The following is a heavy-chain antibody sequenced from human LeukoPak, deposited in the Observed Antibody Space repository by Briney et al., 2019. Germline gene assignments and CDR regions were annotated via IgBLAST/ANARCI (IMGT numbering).Heavy chain of an antibody. D-gene: IGHD3-10*01. CDR1: GFTFSSYS. V-gene: IGHV3-48*01. J-gene: IGHJ4*02. CDR2: ISSLSGTI. Sequence: GGSLRLSCAASGFTFSSYSMNWVRQAPGEGLEWVSYISSLSGTIYYADSVKGRFTISRDNSKNTLYLQMNSLRGEDTAVYYCARFASVRAHLAYWGQGPLVTVSS. CDR3: ARFASVRAHLAY.